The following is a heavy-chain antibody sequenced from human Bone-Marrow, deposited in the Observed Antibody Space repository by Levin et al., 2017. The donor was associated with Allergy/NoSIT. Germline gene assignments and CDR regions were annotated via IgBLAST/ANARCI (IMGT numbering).Heavy chain of an antibody. CDR1: GFIFGDYR. CDR2: IKSKTFGGTT. Sequence: GESLKISCPTSGFIFGDYRISWVRQAPGKGLEWLGFIKSKTFGGTTEYDASVKDRFTISRDDSKSIAYLQMNSLKTEDTAVYYCTRDVQAARPDNWFDPWGQGTLVTVSS. V-gene: IGHV3-49*04. D-gene: IGHD6-6*01. J-gene: IGHJ5*02. CDR3: TRDVQAARPDNWFDP.